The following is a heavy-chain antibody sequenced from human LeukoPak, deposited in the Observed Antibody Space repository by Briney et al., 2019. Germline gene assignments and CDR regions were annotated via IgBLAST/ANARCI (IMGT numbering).Heavy chain of an antibody. J-gene: IGHJ4*02. Sequence: GESLKISCKGSGYSFTSYWIGWVRQMPGKGLEWMGIIYPGDSDTRYSPSFQGQVTISADKSISTAYLQWSSLKASDTAMYYCARLSGVRGVITYFDYWGQGTLVTVSS. CDR1: GYSFTSYW. CDR3: ARLSGVRGVITYFDY. D-gene: IGHD3-10*01. V-gene: IGHV5-51*01. CDR2: IYPGDSDT.